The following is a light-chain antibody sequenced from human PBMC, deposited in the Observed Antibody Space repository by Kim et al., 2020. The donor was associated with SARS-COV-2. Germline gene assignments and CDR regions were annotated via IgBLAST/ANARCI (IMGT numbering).Light chain of an antibody. CDR3: CSYAGSGIYV. J-gene: IGLJ1*01. CDR2: DVS. Sequence: QSALTQPASVSGSPGQSITISCTGSSSAVVTRNLVSWYQQHPGKAPKLVSYDVSERPSGVSNRFSGSKSGNTASLTISGLQAGDEADYYCCSYAGSGIYVFGTGTKVTVL. CDR1: SSAVVTRNL. V-gene: IGLV2-23*02.